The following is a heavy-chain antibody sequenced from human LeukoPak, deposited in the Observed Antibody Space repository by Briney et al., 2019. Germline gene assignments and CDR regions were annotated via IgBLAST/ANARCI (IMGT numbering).Heavy chain of an antibody. V-gene: IGHV3-7*01. CDR2: IKQDGSEK. CDR3: AKYCGGDCDQGAFDI. Sequence: GGSPRLSCAASGFSFGSYWMSWVRQAPGKGLEWVANIKQDGSEKYYVDSVKGRFTISRDNAKNSLHLQMNSLRAEDTAVYYCAKYCGGDCDQGAFDIWGQGTMVTVSS. J-gene: IGHJ3*02. D-gene: IGHD2-21*01. CDR1: GFSFGSYW.